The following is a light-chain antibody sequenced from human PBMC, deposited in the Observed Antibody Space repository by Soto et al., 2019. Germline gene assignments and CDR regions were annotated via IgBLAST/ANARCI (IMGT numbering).Light chain of an antibody. CDR1: QTISRY. J-gene: IGKJ4*01. Sequence: DIQMSQSPSSLSASVRDRVSITCRASQTISRYLNWYQQKPGKAPKLLIFAASTLQNGVPSRFSGSGSGTDFTFTISSLQPEDIATYYCQQYDNLPSLTFGGGTKVEIK. CDR2: AAS. CDR3: QQYDNLPSLT. V-gene: IGKV1-33*01.